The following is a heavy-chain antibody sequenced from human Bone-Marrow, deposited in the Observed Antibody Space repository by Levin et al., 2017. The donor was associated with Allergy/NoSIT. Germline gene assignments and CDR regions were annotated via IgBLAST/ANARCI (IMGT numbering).Heavy chain of an antibody. CDR2: IYYSGST. CDR1: GGSISSYY. J-gene: IGHJ4*02. CDR3: VRHTRHDSSGLYYFDY. V-gene: IGHV4-59*08. Sequence: SQTLSLTCTVSGGSISSYYWSWIRQPPGKGLEWIGYIYYSGSTNYNPSLKSRVTISVDTSKNQFSLKLSSVTAADTAVYYCVRHTRHDSSGLYYFDYWGQGTLVTVSS. D-gene: IGHD3-22*01.